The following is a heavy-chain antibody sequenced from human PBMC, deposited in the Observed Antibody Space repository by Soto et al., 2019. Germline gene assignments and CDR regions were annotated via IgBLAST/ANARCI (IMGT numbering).Heavy chain of an antibody. D-gene: IGHD3-3*01. V-gene: IGHV3-48*03. Sequence: EVQLVESGGGLVQPGGSLRLSCAASGFTFSSYEMNWVRQAPGKGLEWVSYISSSGSTIYYADSVKGRFTISRDNAKNSLYLQMNSLRAEDTAVYYCARTYYDFWSGPNPYYYGMDVWGQGTTVTVSS. J-gene: IGHJ6*02. CDR3: ARTYYDFWSGPNPYYYGMDV. CDR1: GFTFSSYE. CDR2: ISSSGSTI.